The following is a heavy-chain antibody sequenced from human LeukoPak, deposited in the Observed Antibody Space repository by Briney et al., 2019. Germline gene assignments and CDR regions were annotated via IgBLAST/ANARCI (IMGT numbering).Heavy chain of an antibody. V-gene: IGHV3-74*01. CDR1: GFTFSTYW. CDR2: IKSDGSSR. J-gene: IGHJ4*02. D-gene: IGHD1-26*01. CDR3: ARDSESYYFDY. Sequence: GGSLRLSCAASGFTFSTYWMHWVRQAPGKGLVWVSRIKSDGSSRSYADSVKGRFTISRDNSNNTLYLQMNSLRADDTAVYYCARDSESYYFDYWGQGTLVTVSS.